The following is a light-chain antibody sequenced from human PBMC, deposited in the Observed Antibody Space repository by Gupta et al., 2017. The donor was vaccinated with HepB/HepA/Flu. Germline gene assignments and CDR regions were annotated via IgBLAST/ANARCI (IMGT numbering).Light chain of an antibody. CDR3: FSTDSTGNQRV. CDR2: EDT. J-gene: IGLJ2*01. Sequence: SYELTQPPSVSVSSGKTARITCSGDALPKKYAYWYQQKSGQAPVPVVYEDTKRPSGIPERFSGSSSETMATLTISGAQAEDEADYYCFSTDSTGNQRVFGGGTRLTVL. CDR1: ALPKKY. V-gene: IGLV3-10*01.